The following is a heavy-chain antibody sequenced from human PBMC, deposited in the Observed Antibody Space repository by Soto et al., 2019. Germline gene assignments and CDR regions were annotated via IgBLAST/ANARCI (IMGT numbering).Heavy chain of an antibody. V-gene: IGHV1-69*01. D-gene: IGHD2-2*01. Sequence: QVQLVQSGAEVKKPGSSVKVSCKVSGGTFSSHSINWVRQAPGQGPEWMGWIIPIFGTENYAQKFQGRVTITADESTSTAYMERSSLPSEDTALYYCSTSVYCSTTRCYYYYGLEVWGQGTTVIVSS. CDR3: STSVYCSTTRCYYYYGLEV. J-gene: IGHJ6*02. CDR2: IIPIFGTE. CDR1: GGTFSSHS.